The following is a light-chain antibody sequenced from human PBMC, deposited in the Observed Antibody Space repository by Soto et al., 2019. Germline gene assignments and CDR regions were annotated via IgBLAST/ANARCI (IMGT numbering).Light chain of an antibody. CDR1: QTINNN. V-gene: IGKV3-11*01. CDR3: QQRSNWPRVT. Sequence: ETVMTQSPVTLSVSPGEGATLSCRASQTINNNLAWYQQKPGQAPRLLIYDASNRATGIPARFSGSGSGTDFTLTISSLEPEDFAVYYCQQRSNWPRVTFGPGTKVDIK. CDR2: DAS. J-gene: IGKJ3*01.